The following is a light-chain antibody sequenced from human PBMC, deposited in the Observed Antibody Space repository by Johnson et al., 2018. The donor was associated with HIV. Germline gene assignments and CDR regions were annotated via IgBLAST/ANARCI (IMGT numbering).Light chain of an antibody. CDR3: GKWDISLIGFV. CDR2: ENN. CDR1: SSHIGENF. J-gene: IGLJ1*01. V-gene: IGLV1-51*02. Sequence: HSVLTQPPSVSAAPGQKVTFSCSGSSSHIGENFVSWYQHLPGTAPKLLIYENNKRPSGIPDRFSGSKTGMSATLGITALQHGDEADYYCGKWDISLIGFVFGTGTKVTVL.